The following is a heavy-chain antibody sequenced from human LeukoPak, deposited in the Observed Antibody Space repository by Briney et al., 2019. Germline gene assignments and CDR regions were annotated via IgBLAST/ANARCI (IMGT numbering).Heavy chain of an antibody. CDR2: ISGSGGST. D-gene: IGHD2-2*01. Sequence: GGSLRLSCAASGFTFSSYAMSWVRQPPGKGLEWVSAISGSGGSTYYADSVKGRFTISRDNAKNSLYLQMNSLRAEDTAVYYCARDRDVVVVPAAMRSKKGMDVWGQGTTVTVSS. CDR3: ARDRDVVVVPAAMRSKKGMDV. CDR1: GFTFSSYA. J-gene: IGHJ6*02. V-gene: IGHV3-23*01.